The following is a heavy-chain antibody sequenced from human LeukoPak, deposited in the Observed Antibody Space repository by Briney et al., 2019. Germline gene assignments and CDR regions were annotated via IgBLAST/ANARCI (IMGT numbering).Heavy chain of an antibody. Sequence: GGSLRLSCAASGFLFGGHAMMWVRQAPGKGLECVSSISGSATYINYADSVKGRFTISRDNAKNSLFLDMNRLRVEDAAVYYCVRAAIRVEFFDSWGQGTLVTVSS. CDR2: ISGSATYI. J-gene: IGHJ4*02. CDR3: VRAAIRVEFFDS. CDR1: GFLFGGHA. V-gene: IGHV3-21*01. D-gene: IGHD2-2*01.